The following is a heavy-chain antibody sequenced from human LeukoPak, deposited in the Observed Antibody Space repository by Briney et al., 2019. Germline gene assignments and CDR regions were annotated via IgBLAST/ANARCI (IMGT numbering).Heavy chain of an antibody. J-gene: IGHJ4*02. CDR3: ASYEVKRDFWSGYYKGY. CDR1: GFTFSRYW. D-gene: IGHD3-3*01. CDR2: ISSSSSYI. V-gene: IGHV3-21*01. Sequence: PGGSLRLSCAASGFTFSRYWMNWVRQAPGKGLEWVSSISSSSSYIYYADSVEGRFTISRDNAKNSLYLQMNSLGAEDTAVYYCASYEVKRDFWSGYYKGYRGQGTLVTVSS.